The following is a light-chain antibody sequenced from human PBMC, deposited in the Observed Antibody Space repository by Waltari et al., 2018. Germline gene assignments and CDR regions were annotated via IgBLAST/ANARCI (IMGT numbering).Light chain of an antibody. CDR2: DAT. CDR1: QSVTNNY. V-gene: IGKV3-20*01. J-gene: IGKJ4*01. Sequence: EIVLTQSPDTLSLSLGERATLSCRASQSVTNNYLAWYQQKPGQPPRLLIDDATDRATGIPDRFSGSGSGTDFTLTISRLEAEDFALYYCQQCAHSPLTFGGGTRVEIK. CDR3: QQCAHSPLT.